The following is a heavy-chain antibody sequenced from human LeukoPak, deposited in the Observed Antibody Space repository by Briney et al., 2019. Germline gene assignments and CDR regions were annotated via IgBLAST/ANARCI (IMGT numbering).Heavy chain of an antibody. D-gene: IGHD3-3*01. CDR2: ISGSGGST. CDR1: GFTFSSYA. J-gene: IGHJ3*02. CDR3: AKDPGLEYDFWSGYYPGLFDI. V-gene: IGHV3-23*01. Sequence: GGSLRLSCAASGFTFSSYAMSWVRQAPGKGLEWVSAISGSGGSTYYADSVKGRFTISRDNSKNTLYLQMNSLRAEDTAVYYCAKDPGLEYDFWSGYYPGLFDIWGQGTMVTVSS.